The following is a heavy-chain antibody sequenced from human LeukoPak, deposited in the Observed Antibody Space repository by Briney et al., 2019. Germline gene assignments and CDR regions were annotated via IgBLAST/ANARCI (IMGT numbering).Heavy chain of an antibody. CDR1: GFTFSASA. J-gene: IGHJ3*02. CDR3: TRLDVDQGVFDI. D-gene: IGHD3-10*01. CDR2: IRSKVNTYAT. Sequence: PGGSVRLSCAASGFTFSASAIHWVCQASGKGLEWVGHIRSKVNTYATAYTASVKGKVTISRDDSKNTAYLQMNSLKTEDTAVYYCTRLDVDQGVFDIWVQGTMATVPS. V-gene: IGHV3-73*01.